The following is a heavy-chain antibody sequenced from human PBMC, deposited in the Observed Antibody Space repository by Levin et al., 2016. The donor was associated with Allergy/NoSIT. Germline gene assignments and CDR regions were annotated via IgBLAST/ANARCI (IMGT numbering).Heavy chain of an antibody. CDR2: IHVDGTTT. J-gene: IGHJ5*01. Sequence: WIRQPPGKGLVWVSRIHVDGTTTNYAESVKGRFTISRDNAKNTLYLQMNDVRGEDTAVYFCAREGLHWLDSWGQGTLVTVSS. V-gene: IGHV3-74*01. CDR3: AREGLHWLDS.